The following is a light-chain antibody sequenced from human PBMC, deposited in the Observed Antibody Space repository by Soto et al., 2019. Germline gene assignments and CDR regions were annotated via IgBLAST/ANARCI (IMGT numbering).Light chain of an antibody. CDR3: QQRRNWPT. J-gene: IGKJ2*01. V-gene: IGKV3-11*01. CDR2: DAS. Sequence: EIVLTQSPATLSLSPGDRATLSCRASQSVNSYVAWYQQKPGQAPRLLIYDASNRATGIPARFSGSGSGTDFTLTISSLEPEDFAVYYCQQRRNWPTFGQGTKLEIK. CDR1: QSVNSY.